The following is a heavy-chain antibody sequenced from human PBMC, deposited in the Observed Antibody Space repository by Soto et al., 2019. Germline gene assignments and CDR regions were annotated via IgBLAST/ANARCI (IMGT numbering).Heavy chain of an antibody. Sequence: GESLKISCKGSGYSFTKYWISWVRQMPGKGLEWMGIIYPGDSDTRYSPSFQGQVTISADKSISTAYLQWSSLKASDTAMYYCAREQKSGSYSQSGGMDVWGQGTTVTVSS. CDR1: GYSFTKYW. CDR3: AREQKSGSYSQSGGMDV. D-gene: IGHD1-26*01. J-gene: IGHJ6*02. CDR2: IYPGDSDT. V-gene: IGHV5-51*01.